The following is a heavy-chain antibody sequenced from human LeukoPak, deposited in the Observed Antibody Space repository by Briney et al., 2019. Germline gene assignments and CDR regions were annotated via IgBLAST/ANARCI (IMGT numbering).Heavy chain of an antibody. V-gene: IGHV3-21*04. CDR2: ISSSSTI. CDR1: GFTFSSYS. CDR3: ARDRHKYNYDSGGYPPY. D-gene: IGHD3-22*01. Sequence: GGSLRLSCAASGFTFSSYSMNWVRQAPGKGLEWVSSISSSSTIYYADSVKGRFTISRDNAKNSLYLQMNTLRAEDTAVYYCARDRHKYNYDSGGYPPYWGQGTLVTVSS. J-gene: IGHJ4*02.